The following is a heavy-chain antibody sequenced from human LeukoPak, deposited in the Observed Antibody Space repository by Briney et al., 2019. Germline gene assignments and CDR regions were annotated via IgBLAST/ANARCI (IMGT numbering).Heavy chain of an antibody. V-gene: IGHV3-11*01. CDR1: GFTFSDYY. J-gene: IGHJ4*02. CDR2: ISSSGSTI. D-gene: IGHD5-12*01. CDR3: ARGEWLGPPLDY. Sequence: GGSLRLSCAASGFTFSDYYMSWIRQAPGKGLEWVSYISSSGSTIYYADSVKGRFTISRDNAKSSLYLQMNSLRAEDTAVYYYARGEWLGPPLDYWGQGTLVTVSS.